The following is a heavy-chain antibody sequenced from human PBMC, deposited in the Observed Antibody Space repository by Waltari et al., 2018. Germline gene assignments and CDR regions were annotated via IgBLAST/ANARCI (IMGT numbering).Heavy chain of an antibody. Sequence: QVQLVQSGAEVKKPGSSVKVSCKASGGTFSSYAISWVRQATGQGLEWMGWMNPNSGNTGYAQKFQGRVTMTRNTSISTAYMELSSLRSEDTAVYYCARVKDGYMLSDAFDIWGQGTMVTVSS. CDR3: ARVKDGYMLSDAFDI. D-gene: IGHD5-12*01. CDR2: MNPNSGNT. J-gene: IGHJ3*02. V-gene: IGHV1-8*02. CDR1: GGTFSSYA.